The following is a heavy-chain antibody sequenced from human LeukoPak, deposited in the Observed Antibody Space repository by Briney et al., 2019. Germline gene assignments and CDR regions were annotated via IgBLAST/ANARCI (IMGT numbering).Heavy chain of an antibody. V-gene: IGHV4-59*08. D-gene: IGHD6-13*01. CDR2: IYYSGSP. Sequence: KPSETLSLTCSVSGGSISNYYWSWIRQPPGKGLEWIGYIYYSGSPNYNASLKSRVTISVDTSKNQFSLKLSSVTAADTAVYYCVRQSAATGTHWFDPWGQGTLVTVSS. CDR3: VRQSAATGTHWFDP. J-gene: IGHJ5*02. CDR1: GGSISNYY.